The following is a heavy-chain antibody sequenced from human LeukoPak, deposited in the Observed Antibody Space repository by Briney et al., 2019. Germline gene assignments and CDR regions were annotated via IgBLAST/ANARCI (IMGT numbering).Heavy chain of an antibody. CDR2: ISGSGGSK. D-gene: IGHD3-10*01. CDR1: GFTFSSYA. V-gene: IGHV3-23*01. J-gene: IGHJ6*02. CDR3: AKLTSASGAYGVDV. Sequence: GGSLRLSCAASGFTFSSYAMNWVRQAPGKGLEWVSTISGSGGSKHYADSVEGRFTISRDNSKNAVYLQMNSLRAEDTAIYYCAKLTSASGAYGVDVWGQGTTVTVSS.